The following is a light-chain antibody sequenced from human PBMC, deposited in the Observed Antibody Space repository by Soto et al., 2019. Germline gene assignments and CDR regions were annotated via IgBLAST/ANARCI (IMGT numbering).Light chain of an antibody. V-gene: IGKV1-5*03. CDR2: KAA. J-gene: IGKJ5*01. CDR3: QQYDSYPIT. Sequence: DIQMTQSPSTLSTSVGDRVTITCRASQNIRSWLAWYQQKPGKAPKLLIYKAASLESGVPSRFSGSGSGTEFTLTISSLHPDDFATYCCQQYDSYPITFGQGTRLEIK. CDR1: QNIRSW.